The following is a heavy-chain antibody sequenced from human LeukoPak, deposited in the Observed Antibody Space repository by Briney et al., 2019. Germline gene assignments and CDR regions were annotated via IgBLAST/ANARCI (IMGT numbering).Heavy chain of an antibody. CDR3: ARGDTAMVLLDY. Sequence: GGSLRLSRAASGFTFSSYWMSWVRQAPGKGLEWVADIKQDGSEKYYVDSVKGRFTISRDNAKNSLYLQMNSLRAEDTAVYYCARGDTAMVLLDYWGQGTLVTVSS. J-gene: IGHJ4*02. CDR1: GFTFSSYW. V-gene: IGHV3-7*01. CDR2: IKQDGSEK. D-gene: IGHD5-18*01.